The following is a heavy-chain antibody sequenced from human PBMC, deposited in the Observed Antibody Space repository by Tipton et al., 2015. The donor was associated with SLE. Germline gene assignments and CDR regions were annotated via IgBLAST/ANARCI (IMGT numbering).Heavy chain of an antibody. CDR3: ARDRGIAADMDV. CDR2: IIPMLRKT. J-gene: IGHJ6*04. V-gene: IGHV1-69*09. CDR1: GGTLSNTI. Sequence: VQLVQSGAEVKKPGSSVKVSCMTSGGTLSNTIISWVRQAPGQGLEWMGRIIPMLRKTDYAQRFQGRGTISADKVTNTAYMEMTSLRSEDTATYYCARDRGIAADMDVWGKGTTVTVSS. D-gene: IGHD6-13*01.